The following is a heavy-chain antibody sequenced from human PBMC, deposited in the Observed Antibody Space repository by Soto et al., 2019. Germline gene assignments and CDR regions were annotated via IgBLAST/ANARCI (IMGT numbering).Heavy chain of an antibody. J-gene: IGHJ4*02. CDR1: GFTFSGFD. D-gene: IGHD2-8*01. CDR2: IGTAGDT. V-gene: IGHV3-13*01. CDR3: AKRQEICTHSFDS. Sequence: PGGSLRLSCEASGFTFSGFDMHWVRQPTGKGLEWVSSIGTAGDTYYAVSVKGRFTISRDNAKNYLSLQMNSLRAGDMAVYFCAKRQEICTHSFDSWGQGTQVTVSS.